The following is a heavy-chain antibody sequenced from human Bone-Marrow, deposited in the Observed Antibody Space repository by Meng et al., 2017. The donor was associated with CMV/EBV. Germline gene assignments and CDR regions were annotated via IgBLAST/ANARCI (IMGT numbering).Heavy chain of an antibody. CDR3: ARERAVKTPVGRSSYFDY. V-gene: IGHV4-4*02. CDR1: SSNSSNW. Sequence: SSNSSNWWIWVRQPPGKGLEWIGEISHSGTTNYNPSLKSRLIISIDKSKNQFSLNLSFVTAADTATYYCARERAVKTPVGRSSYFDYWGQGTLVTVSS. J-gene: IGHJ4*02. D-gene: IGHD6-13*01. CDR2: ISHSGTT.